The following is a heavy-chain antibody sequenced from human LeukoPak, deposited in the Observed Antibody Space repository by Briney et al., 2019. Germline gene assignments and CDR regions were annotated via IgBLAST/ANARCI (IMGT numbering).Heavy chain of an antibody. J-gene: IGHJ3*02. D-gene: IGHD2-15*01. CDR3: ARYRPVVVVAATPRPQRAFDI. V-gene: IGHV4-61*02. CDR2: IYTNGNT. CDR1: GGSLSSGGYY. Sequence: PSQTLSLTCSVSGGSLSSGGYYWTWIRQPAGKGPEWIGRIYTNGNTNYNPSLKSRVTISVDTSKNQFSLKLSSVTAADTAVYYCARYRPVVVVAATPRPQRAFDIWGQGTMVTVSS.